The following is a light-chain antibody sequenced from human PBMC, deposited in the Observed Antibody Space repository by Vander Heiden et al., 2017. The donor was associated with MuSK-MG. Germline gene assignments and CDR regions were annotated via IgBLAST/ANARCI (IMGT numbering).Light chain of an antibody. CDR1: SSAVGAYAY. CDR2: EVN. CDR3: SSYAGGSNVV. V-gene: IGLV2-8*01. J-gene: IGLJ2*01. Sequence: QSALTQPPSASGSPGQSVTISCTVTSSAVGAYAYFSWYQQHPGKAPKVIIYEVNKRPSGVPDRFSGSTSGKTASLTVSGLQIEDEAIYHCSSYAGGSNVVFGGGTKLTVL.